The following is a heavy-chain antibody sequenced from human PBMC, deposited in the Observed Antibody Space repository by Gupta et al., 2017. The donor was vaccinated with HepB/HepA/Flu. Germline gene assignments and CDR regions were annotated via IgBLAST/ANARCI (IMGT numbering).Heavy chain of an antibody. CDR3: ARLLGPTTGTTGDAFDI. J-gene: IGHJ3*02. V-gene: IGHV4-59*08. D-gene: IGHD1-1*01. CDR2: IYYSGST. CDR1: GGSISSYY. Sequence: QVQLQESGPGLVKPSETLSLTCTVSGGSISSYYWSWIRQPPGKGLEWIGYIYYSGSTNYNPSLKSRVTISVDTSKNQCSLKLSSVTAADTAVYYCARLLGPTTGTTGDAFDIWGQGTMVTVSS.